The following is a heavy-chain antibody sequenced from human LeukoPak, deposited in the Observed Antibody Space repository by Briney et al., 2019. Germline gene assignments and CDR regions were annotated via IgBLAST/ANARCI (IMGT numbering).Heavy chain of an antibody. V-gene: IGHV4-59*08. Sequence: SETLSLTCTVSGGSIRGNYWSWIRQPPAKGLEGMGYVFYRDDSNYNPSLKSRVTISIDTSENQFSLNLNSVIAADTAVDYCARHIYGAYYYMDVWGKGTTVTVSS. J-gene: IGHJ6*03. CDR2: VFYRDDS. CDR3: ARHIYGAYYYMDV. CDR1: GGSIRGNY. D-gene: IGHD3-10*01.